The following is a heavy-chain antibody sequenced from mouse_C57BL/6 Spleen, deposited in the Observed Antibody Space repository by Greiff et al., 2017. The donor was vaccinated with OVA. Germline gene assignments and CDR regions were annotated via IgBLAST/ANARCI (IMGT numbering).Heavy chain of an antibody. D-gene: IGHD1-1*01. V-gene: IGHV1-64*01. Sequence: QVQLQQSGAELVKPGASVKLSCKASGYTFTSYWMHWVKQRPGKGLEWIGMIHPNSGSTNYNEKFKSKATLTVDKSSSTAYMQLSSLTSEDSAVYYCARPLLYYAMDYWGQGTSVTVSS. CDR3: ARPLLYYAMDY. CDR2: IHPNSGST. CDR1: GYTFTSYW. J-gene: IGHJ4*01.